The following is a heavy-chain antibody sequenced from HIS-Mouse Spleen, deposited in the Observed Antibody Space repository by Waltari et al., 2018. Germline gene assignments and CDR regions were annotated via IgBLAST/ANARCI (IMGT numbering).Heavy chain of an antibody. V-gene: IGHV4-39*07. CDR3: ASGVVVAATAVHFDY. J-gene: IGHJ4*02. CDR1: GGSISSSSYY. D-gene: IGHD2-15*01. Sequence: QLQLQESGPGLVKPSETLSLTCTVSGGSISSSSYYLGWIRQPPGQGLEWIGSIYYSGSTYYNPSLKSRVTISVDTSKNQFSLKLSSVTAADTAVYYCASGVVVAATAVHFDYWGQGTLVTVSS. CDR2: IYYSGST.